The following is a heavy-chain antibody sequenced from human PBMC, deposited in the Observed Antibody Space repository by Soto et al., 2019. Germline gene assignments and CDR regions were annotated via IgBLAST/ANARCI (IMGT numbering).Heavy chain of an antibody. CDR2: IDPRDSYT. CDR1: GYNFVSYW. J-gene: IGHJ4*02. Sequence: KTFGESLKISCQASGYNFVSYWITWVRQMPGEGLEWMGRIDPRDSYTNYRPSFQGHVTFSVDTSISTAYLQWTSLKASDTAMYYCATERGAVDTNNPHWGQGTLVTVSS. CDR3: ATERGAVDTNNPH. V-gene: IGHV5-10-1*01. D-gene: IGHD1-20*01.